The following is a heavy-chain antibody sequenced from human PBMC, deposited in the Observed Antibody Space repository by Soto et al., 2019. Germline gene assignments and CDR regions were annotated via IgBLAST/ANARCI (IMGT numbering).Heavy chain of an antibody. Sequence: EVQLVESGGGLVQPGGSLRLSCAASGFTFSSHWMHWVRQAPGKGLVWVSRIIGDGNEITYADSVKGRFTISRDNAKNTVILQMSSLRAEDTAVYYCVRGHVRGNDRHFDYWGQGTLVTVSS. V-gene: IGHV3-74*01. CDR1: GFTFSSHW. J-gene: IGHJ4*02. CDR2: IIGDGNEI. D-gene: IGHD3-16*02. CDR3: VRGHVRGNDRHFDY.